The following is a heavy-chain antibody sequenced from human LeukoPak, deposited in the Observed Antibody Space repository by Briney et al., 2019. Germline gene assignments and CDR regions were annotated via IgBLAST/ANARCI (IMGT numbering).Heavy chain of an antibody. CDR3: ARDEGEGSYFDN. CDR1: GGSFSTYY. V-gene: IGHV4-59*01. D-gene: IGHD3-10*01. Sequence: SETLSLTCTVSGGSFSTYYWSWIRQPPGKGLEWIGYIYYSGSTNYNPSLKSRVTISVDTSKNQFSLKLSSVTAADTAVYYCARDEGEGSYFDNWGQGTLVTVSS. CDR2: IYYSGST. J-gene: IGHJ4*02.